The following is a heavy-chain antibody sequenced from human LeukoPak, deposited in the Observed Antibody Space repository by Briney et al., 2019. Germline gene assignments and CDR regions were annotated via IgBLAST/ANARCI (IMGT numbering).Heavy chain of an antibody. Sequence: ASVKVSCKASGYTFTSYAMNWVRQAPGQGLEWMGIINPSGGSTSYAQKFQGRVTMTRDMSTSTVYMELGSLRSEDTAVYYCASQALSGSYDQFDYWGQGTLVTVSS. CDR3: ASQALSGSYDQFDY. CDR2: INPSGGST. J-gene: IGHJ4*02. CDR1: GYTFTSYA. V-gene: IGHV1-46*01. D-gene: IGHD1-26*01.